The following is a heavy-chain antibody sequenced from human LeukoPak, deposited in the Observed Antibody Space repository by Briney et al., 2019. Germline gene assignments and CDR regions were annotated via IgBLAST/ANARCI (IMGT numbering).Heavy chain of an antibody. CDR2: INPNSGAT. D-gene: IGHD1-1*01. CDR3: TRAKRVIFDY. J-gene: IGHJ4*02. V-gene: IGHV1-2*02. Sequence: GSVKVSCKAFGYTLTAYYMHWVRQAPGQGLEWMGWINPNSGATLYAQKFQGRVTMTRDTSINPACMELSSLRSDDTAVYYCTRAKRVIFDYWGEGTLVTVSS. CDR1: GYTLTAYY.